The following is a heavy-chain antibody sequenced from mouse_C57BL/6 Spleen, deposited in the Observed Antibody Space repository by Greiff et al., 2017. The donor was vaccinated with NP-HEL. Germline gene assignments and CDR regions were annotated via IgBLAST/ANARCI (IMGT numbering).Heavy chain of an antibody. Sequence: QVQLQQPGAELVRPGSSVKLSCKASGYTFTSYWMHWVKQRPIQGLEWIGNIDPSDSETHYNQKFKDKVTLTVDKSSSTAYMQLSSLTSEDSAVYYCARGPTDYGSSPFWYAMDYWGQGTSVTVSS. CDR1: GYTFTSYW. V-gene: IGHV1-52*01. J-gene: IGHJ4*01. CDR3: ARGPTDYGSSPFWYAMDY. CDR2: IDPSDSET. D-gene: IGHD1-1*01.